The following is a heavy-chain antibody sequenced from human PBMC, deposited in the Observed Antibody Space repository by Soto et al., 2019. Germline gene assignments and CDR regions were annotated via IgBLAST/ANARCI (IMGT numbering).Heavy chain of an antibody. J-gene: IGHJ2*01. D-gene: IGHD2-8*01. V-gene: IGHV3-23*01. CDR3: AKDGVGYCTNGVCYTFWYFDL. CDR1: GFTFSSYA. CDR2: ISGSGGST. Sequence: GGSLRLSCAASGFTFSSYAMSWVRQAPGKGLEWVSAISGSGGSTYYADSVKGRFTISRDNSKNTLYLQMNSLRAEDTAVYYCAKDGVGYCTNGVCYTFWYFDLWGRGTLVTVSS.